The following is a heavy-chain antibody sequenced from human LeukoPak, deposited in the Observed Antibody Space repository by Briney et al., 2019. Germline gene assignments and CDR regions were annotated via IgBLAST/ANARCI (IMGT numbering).Heavy chain of an antibody. CDR3: MRDGPSWGLL. CDR1: GISINPYY. D-gene: IGHD7-27*01. CDR2: IIYTTGST. Sequence: SETLSLTCTVSGISINPYYWTWIRQPAGKGLEWIGRIIYTTGSTSYNPSLNSRVTMSVDTSKNQISLKLTYVTAADTAMYYCMRDGPSWGLLWGLGTLVTVSS. J-gene: IGHJ4*02. V-gene: IGHV4-4*07.